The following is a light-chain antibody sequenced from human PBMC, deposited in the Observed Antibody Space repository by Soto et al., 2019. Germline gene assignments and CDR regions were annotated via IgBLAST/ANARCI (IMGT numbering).Light chain of an antibody. Sequence: IRMTQSPSSFSASTGDRVTITCRASQSISSWLAWYQQKPGKAPKLLIYDASSLESGVPSRFSGSGSGTDFTLTISSLQPEDFATYYCQQSYRTVWTFGQGTKVDNK. V-gene: IGKV1-39*01. CDR2: DAS. J-gene: IGKJ1*01. CDR3: QQSYRTVWT. CDR1: QSISSW.